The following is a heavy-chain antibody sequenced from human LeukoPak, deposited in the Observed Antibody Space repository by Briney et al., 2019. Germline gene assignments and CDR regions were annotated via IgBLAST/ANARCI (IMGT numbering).Heavy chain of an antibody. CDR2: ISAYNGKT. J-gene: IGHJ6*03. V-gene: IGHV1-18*01. CDR3: ARVSYLRPSDYMDV. D-gene: IGHD1-26*01. Sequence: ASVKVSCKSSGYTFSIYGFTWVRHAPGQGLEWMGWISAYNGKTLYAEKFQGGVTMTTDTATSTVYMELRSLRSDDTAVYYCARVSYLRPSDYMDVWGKGTTVTVSS. CDR1: GYTFSIYG.